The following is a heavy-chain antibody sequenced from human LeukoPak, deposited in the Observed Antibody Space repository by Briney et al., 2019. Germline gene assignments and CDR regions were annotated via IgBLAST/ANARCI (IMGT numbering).Heavy chain of an antibody. CDR3: AVAYSSSGYYPVDY. J-gene: IGHJ4*02. D-gene: IGHD3-22*01. V-gene: IGHV3-30*03. Sequence: PGGSLRLSCAAPGFTFSSYGMHWVRQAPGKGLEWVAVISYDGSNKYYADSVKGRFTISRDNSKNTLYLQMNSLRAEDTAVYYCAVAYSSSGYYPVDYWGQGTLVTVSS. CDR1: GFTFSSYG. CDR2: ISYDGSNK.